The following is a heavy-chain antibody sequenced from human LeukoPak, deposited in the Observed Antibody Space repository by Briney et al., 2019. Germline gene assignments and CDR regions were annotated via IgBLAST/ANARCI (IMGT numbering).Heavy chain of an antibody. Sequence: GGSLRLSCAASGFTFSSNGMSWVRQAPGRGLERVSVISGSGGSTYYADSVKGRFTISRDNSKNTLYLQMNSLRAEDTAVYYCARGIAVAGTDLDYWGQGTLVTVSS. CDR1: GFTFSSNG. V-gene: IGHV3-23*01. CDR2: ISGSGGST. D-gene: IGHD6-19*01. CDR3: ARGIAVAGTDLDY. J-gene: IGHJ4*02.